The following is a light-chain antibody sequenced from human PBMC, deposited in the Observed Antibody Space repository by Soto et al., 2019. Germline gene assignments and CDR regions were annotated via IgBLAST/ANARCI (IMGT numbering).Light chain of an antibody. J-gene: IGKJ4*01. Sequence: EIVLTQSPATLSLSPGERATLSCRASQSVSSYLAWYHQKPGQAPRLLIYDASSRATGIPARFSGSGSGTDFTLTISSLEPEDFAVYYCQQRSNWPPGLTFGGGTKVEIK. CDR1: QSVSSY. V-gene: IGKV3-11*01. CDR2: DAS. CDR3: QQRSNWPPGLT.